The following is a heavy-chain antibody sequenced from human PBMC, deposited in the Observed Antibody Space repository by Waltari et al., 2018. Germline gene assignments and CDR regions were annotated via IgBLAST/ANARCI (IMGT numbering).Heavy chain of an antibody. CDR3: ARWDASGRYFGD. V-gene: IGHV4-59*08. D-gene: IGHD5-12*01. CDR1: GGSISSYF. J-gene: IGHJ1*01. CDR2: SRHTGRT. Sequence: QVHLQESGPGLVKPSETLSLTCSVSGGSISSYFWNWIRQPPGKGLEWIGYSRHTGRTKWNPSLESRGTMSVDTSKSQFSLGMTSVTAADTAVYYCARWDASGRYFGDWGQGTPVTVSS.